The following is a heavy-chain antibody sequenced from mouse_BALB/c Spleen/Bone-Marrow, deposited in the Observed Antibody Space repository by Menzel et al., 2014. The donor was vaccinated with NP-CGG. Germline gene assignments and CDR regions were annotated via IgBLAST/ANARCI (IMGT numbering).Heavy chain of an antibody. CDR1: GFNIKDTY. CDR3: ARYYYGYYFDY. CDR2: IDPANGNT. J-gene: IGHJ2*01. Sequence: EVQLQQSGAELVKPGASVKLSCTASGFNIKDTYMHWVKQRPEQGLEWIGRIDPANGNTKYDPKFQGKATITADISSNTAYLQLSSLTSEDTAVYYCARYYYGYYFDYWGQGTPLTVSS. V-gene: IGHV14-3*02. D-gene: IGHD1-2*01.